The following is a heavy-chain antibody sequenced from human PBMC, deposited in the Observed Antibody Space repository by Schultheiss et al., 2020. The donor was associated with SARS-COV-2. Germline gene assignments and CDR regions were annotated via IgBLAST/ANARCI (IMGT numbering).Heavy chain of an antibody. CDR3: AREPYCGDDCYSGWFDP. J-gene: IGHJ5*02. CDR2: IWYDGSNK. D-gene: IGHD2-21*02. Sequence: GGSLRLSCAASGFTFSSYAMHWVRQAPGKGLEWVAVIWYDGSNKYYADSVKGRFTISRDNSKNTLYLQMNSLRAEDTAVYYCAREPYCGDDCYSGWFDPWMHGALVTVSS. V-gene: IGHV3-33*08. CDR1: GFTFSSYA.